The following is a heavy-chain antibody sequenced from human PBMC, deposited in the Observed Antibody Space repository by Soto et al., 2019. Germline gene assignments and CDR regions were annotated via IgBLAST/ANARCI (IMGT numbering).Heavy chain of an antibody. CDR3: ANGRFLEWLLPDNWFDP. V-gene: IGHV3-23*01. D-gene: IGHD3-3*01. Sequence: PGGSLRLSCAAAGFTFRDYAMNWVRQAPGKGLEWVSAISGSGANAYYADSVKGRFTISRDNSKNMLYLQMNSLRDEDTAVYYCANGRFLEWLLPDNWFDPWGQGTLGTVSS. J-gene: IGHJ5*02. CDR1: GFTFRDYA. CDR2: ISGSGANA.